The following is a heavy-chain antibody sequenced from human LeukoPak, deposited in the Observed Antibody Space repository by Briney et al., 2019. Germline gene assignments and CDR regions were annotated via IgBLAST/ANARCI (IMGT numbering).Heavy chain of an antibody. CDR1: GGSISSYY. D-gene: IGHD3-10*01. J-gene: IGHJ4*02. Sequence: SETLPLTCTVSGGSISSYYWSWIQQPPGKGLEWIGYIYYSGSTNYNPSLKSRVTISVDTSKNQFSLKLSSVTAADTAVYYCARVGTYGSGSYLSWLDYWGQGTLVTVSS. CDR2: IYYSGST. CDR3: ARVGTYGSGSYLSWLDY. V-gene: IGHV4-59*01.